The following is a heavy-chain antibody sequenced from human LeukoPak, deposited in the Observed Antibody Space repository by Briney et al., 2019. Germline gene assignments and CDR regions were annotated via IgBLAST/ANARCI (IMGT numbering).Heavy chain of an antibody. V-gene: IGHV3-33*01. CDR1: GFTFSSYG. Sequence: PGGSLRLSCAASGFTFSSYGMHWVRQAPGKGLEWVAVIWYDGSNKYFADSVKGRFTISRDNSKNTLYLQMNSLRAEDTAVYYCARATSNYYGSGSNGMDVWGQGTTVTVSS. CDR2: IWYDGSNK. J-gene: IGHJ6*02. D-gene: IGHD3-10*01. CDR3: ARATSNYYGSGSNGMDV.